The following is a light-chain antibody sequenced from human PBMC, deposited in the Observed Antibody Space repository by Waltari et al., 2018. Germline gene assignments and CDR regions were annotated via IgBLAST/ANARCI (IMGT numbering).Light chain of an antibody. CDR3: QVFDSPTDHQV. CDR1: HTGRKS. Sequence: SYELTQPPSVSVAPGQTARISCEGHHTGRKSTQWSQQKPGQAPVQVVFHDTARPSGIPERFSGSKSGNTATLTITRIEAGDEADYYCQVFDSPTDHQVFGGGTKVTVL. J-gene: IGLJ3*02. V-gene: IGLV3-21*02. CDR2: HDT.